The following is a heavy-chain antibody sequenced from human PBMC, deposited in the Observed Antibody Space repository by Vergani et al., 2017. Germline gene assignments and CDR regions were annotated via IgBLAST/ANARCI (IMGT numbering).Heavy chain of an antibody. CDR2: ISSSSSYI. V-gene: IGHV3-21*01. D-gene: IGHD3-22*01. J-gene: IGHJ3*01. CDR1: GFTFSSYS. Sequence: EVQLVESGGGLVKPGGSLRLSCAASGFTFSSYSVNWVRQAPGKGLEWVSSISSSSSYIYYADSVKGRSTISRDNAKNSLYLQMNSLRDEDTAVYYCARGRGFTMIVVVDWGQGTMVTVSS. CDR3: ARGRGFTMIVVVD.